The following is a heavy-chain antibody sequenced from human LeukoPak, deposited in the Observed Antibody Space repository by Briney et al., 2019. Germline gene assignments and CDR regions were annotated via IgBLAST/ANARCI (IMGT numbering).Heavy chain of an antibody. D-gene: IGHD3-10*01. CDR1: GFTVSSNF. V-gene: IGHV3-53*01. CDR3: ARDPGSGSST. Sequence: GGSPRLSCAASGFTVSSNFMSWVRQAPGKGLEWVSVIYSGGITYYADSVKGRFTISRDNSKNTLYLQMNSLRAEDTAVYYCARDPGSGSSTWGQGTLVTVSS. J-gene: IGHJ5*02. CDR2: IYSGGIT.